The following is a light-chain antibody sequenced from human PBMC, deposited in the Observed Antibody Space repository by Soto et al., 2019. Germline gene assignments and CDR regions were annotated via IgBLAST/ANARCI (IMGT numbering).Light chain of an antibody. CDR1: QPISRF. V-gene: IGKV1-5*01. J-gene: IGKJ1*01. CDR2: GAS. Sequence: DFQITQLPSALSATAVESISITCQASQPISRFLEWYQQKARRAPKVLIHGASTMESGVPARFSASGSWTEFTLTISNVQPDDFATYYCQQYNRLWTFGQGTKVDI. CDR3: QQYNRLWT.